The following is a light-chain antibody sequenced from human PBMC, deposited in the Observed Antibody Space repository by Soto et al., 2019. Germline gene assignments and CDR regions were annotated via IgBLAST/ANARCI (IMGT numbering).Light chain of an antibody. Sequence: IRMTQSPSSFSASTGDNVTITCRASQGIGNSLAWYQQKPWKAPNLLIYDASTVQSGVPARFSGSGSGSDFTLTITSLPSADFATYYGQQYYNYPLTFGGGPNVEIK. CDR1: QGIGNS. CDR3: QQYYNYPLT. V-gene: IGKV1-8*01. J-gene: IGKJ4*01. CDR2: DAS.